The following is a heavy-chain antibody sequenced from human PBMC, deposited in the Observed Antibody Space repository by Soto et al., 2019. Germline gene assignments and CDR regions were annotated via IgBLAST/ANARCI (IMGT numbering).Heavy chain of an antibody. J-gene: IGHJ4*02. CDR2: ISSSSSYT. V-gene: IGHV3-11*06. D-gene: IGHD2-15*01. CDR3: ARERGGYSSDF. Sequence: PGGSLRLSCAASGFTFSDYYMSWIRQAPGKGLEWVSYISSSSSYTNYADSVKGRFTISRDNAKNSLYLQMNSLRAEDTAVYYCARERGGYSSDFWGQGTLVTVSS. CDR1: GFTFSDYY.